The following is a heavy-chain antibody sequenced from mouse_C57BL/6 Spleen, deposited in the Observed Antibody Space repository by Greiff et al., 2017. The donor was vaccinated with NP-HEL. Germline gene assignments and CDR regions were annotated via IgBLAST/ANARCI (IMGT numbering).Heavy chain of an antibody. CDR1: GYTFTSYW. V-gene: IGHV1-52*01. CDR2: IDPSDSET. D-gene: IGHD2-5*01. Sequence: VQLQQPGAELVRPGSSVKLSCKASGYTFTSYWMHWVKQRPIQGLEWIGNIDPSDSETHYNQKFKDKATLTVDKSSSTAYMQLSSLTSEDSAVYYCARESYSNYVAYWGQGTLVTVSA. CDR3: ARESYSNYVAY. J-gene: IGHJ3*01.